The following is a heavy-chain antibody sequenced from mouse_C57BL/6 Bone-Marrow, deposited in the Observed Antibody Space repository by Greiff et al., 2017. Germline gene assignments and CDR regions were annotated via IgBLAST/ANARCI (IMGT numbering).Heavy chain of an antibody. CDR1: GFSLTSYG. CDR3: ATPYDGYFPWFAY. J-gene: IGHJ3*01. D-gene: IGHD2-3*01. Sequence: QVQLKQSGPGLVQPSQSLSITCTVSGFSLTSYGVHWVRQSPGKGLEWLGVIWSGGSTDYNAAFISRLSISKDNSKSQVFFKMNSLQADDTAIYYCATPYDGYFPWFAYWGQGTLVTVSA. V-gene: IGHV2-2*01. CDR2: IWSGGST.